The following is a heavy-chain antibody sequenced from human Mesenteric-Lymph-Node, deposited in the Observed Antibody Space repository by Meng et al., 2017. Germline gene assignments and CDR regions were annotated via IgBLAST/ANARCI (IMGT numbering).Heavy chain of an antibody. Sequence: QVLLQQWGAGLLKHSETLSLTCAVYGWSFSGYYWSWIRQPPGKGLEWIGEINHSGSTNYNPSLKRRVTISVDTSKNQFSLKLSSVTAADTAVYYCARGIAVAGYPFWGQGTLVTVSS. V-gene: IGHV4-34*01. CDR1: GWSFSGYY. CDR3: ARGIAVAGYPF. J-gene: IGHJ4*02. CDR2: INHSGST. D-gene: IGHD6-19*01.